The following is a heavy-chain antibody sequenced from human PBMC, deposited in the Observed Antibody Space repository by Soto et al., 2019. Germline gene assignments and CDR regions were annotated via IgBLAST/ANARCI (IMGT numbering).Heavy chain of an antibody. Sequence: QVQLVQSGAEVKKPGASVKVSCKASGYRFTNHGISWVRQAPGQGLEWMGWISGNDGKTKYARKFQGRVTMTIDTSTSTAYMEMNSLRHDDTAVYYCARDFYPLAYYFDYWGQGTLVTVSS. CDR2: ISGNDGKT. J-gene: IGHJ4*02. CDR3: ARDFYPLAYYFDY. V-gene: IGHV1-18*01. CDR1: GYRFTNHG.